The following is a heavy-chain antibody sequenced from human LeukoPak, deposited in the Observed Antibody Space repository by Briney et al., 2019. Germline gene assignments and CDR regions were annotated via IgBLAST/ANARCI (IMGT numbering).Heavy chain of an antibody. CDR2: ISYDGSTK. D-gene: IGHD4-17*01. Sequence: PGGSLRLSCAASGFTFSSYGMQWVRQAPGKGLEWVAVISYDGSTKYYADSVKGRFTISRDNSKSTLYLQMNSLRAEDTAVYYCAKESGTRSYGAYFPHWGQGTLVTVSS. CDR3: AKESGTRSYGAYFPH. CDR1: GFTFSSYG. V-gene: IGHV3-30*18. J-gene: IGHJ1*01.